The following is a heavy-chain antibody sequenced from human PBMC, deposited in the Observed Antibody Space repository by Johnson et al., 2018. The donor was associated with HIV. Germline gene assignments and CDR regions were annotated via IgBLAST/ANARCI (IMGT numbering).Heavy chain of an antibody. Sequence: QVQLVESGGGLVKPGGSLRLSCAASGFTFRDHYMSWIRQAPGKGLEWVADISTSGSTIYYADSVKGRFTISRDNAKNSLYLQMNGLGGEDTAVYYCGRDGKDHPGYSSGWYNTIGAFDIWGQGTMVTVSS. CDR2: ISTSGSTI. D-gene: IGHD6-19*01. V-gene: IGHV3-11*04. J-gene: IGHJ3*02. CDR3: GRDGKDHPGYSSGWYNTIGAFDI. CDR1: GFTFRDHY.